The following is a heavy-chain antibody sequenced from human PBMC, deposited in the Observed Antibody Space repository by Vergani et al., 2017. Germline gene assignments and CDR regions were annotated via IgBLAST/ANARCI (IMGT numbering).Heavy chain of an antibody. CDR2: IGGGGFGT. CDR3: AKDPGYSSGGYWYFDL. V-gene: IGHV3-23*04. CDR1: GLPVSGFAFNTYA. Sequence: RLVQSGGGLAHPGGSLRLSCAASGLPVSGFAFNTYAMIWVRQAPGKGLEWVAAIGGGGFGTFHADSVKGRFTVSRDNSKNTLFLQMKTLRADDTAVYYCAKDPGYSSGGYWYFDLWGRGTLVTVSS. D-gene: IGHD6-19*01. J-gene: IGHJ2*01.